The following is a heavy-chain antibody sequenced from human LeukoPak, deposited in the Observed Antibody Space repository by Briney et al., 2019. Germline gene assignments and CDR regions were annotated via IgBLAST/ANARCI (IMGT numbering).Heavy chain of an antibody. CDR1: RFTFSSYA. V-gene: IGHV3-64D*09. Sequence: GGSLRLSCSASRFTFSSYAMHRVRQAPGKGLEYVSAISSNGGSTYYADSVKGRFTISRDNSKNTLYLQMSSLRAEDTAVYYCVKPQPGGGFDYWGQGTLVTVSS. D-gene: IGHD1-14*01. CDR3: VKPQPGGGFDY. J-gene: IGHJ4*02. CDR2: ISSNGGST.